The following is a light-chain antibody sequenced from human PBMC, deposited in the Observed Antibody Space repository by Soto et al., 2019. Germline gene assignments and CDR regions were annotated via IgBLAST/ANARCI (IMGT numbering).Light chain of an antibody. V-gene: IGKV1-5*01. CDR2: DAS. CDR3: QRSSSY. Sequence: DIQMTQSPSTLSASVGDRVTITCRASQSINNWLVWYQQKPGKAPNVLIYDASTSKSGVPSRFSGSGSGTEFTLTISSLQPDDFATYYCQRSSSYFGGGTKVEIK. J-gene: IGKJ4*01. CDR1: QSINNW.